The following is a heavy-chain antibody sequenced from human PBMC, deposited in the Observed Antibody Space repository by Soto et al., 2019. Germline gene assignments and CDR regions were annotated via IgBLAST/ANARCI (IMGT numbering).Heavy chain of an antibody. J-gene: IGHJ1*01. Sequence: GGSLRLSCVASGFPFSSYGMHWVRQAPGKGLEWVAVILYDGSNERYADSVKGRFTISRDNSKNTLYLQMNSLRAEDTAVYYCAKPLLRFGELWAEYLQHWGQGTLVTVSS. CDR2: ILYDGSNE. V-gene: IGHV3-30*18. D-gene: IGHD3-16*01. CDR3: AKPLLRFGELWAEYLQH. CDR1: GFPFSSYG.